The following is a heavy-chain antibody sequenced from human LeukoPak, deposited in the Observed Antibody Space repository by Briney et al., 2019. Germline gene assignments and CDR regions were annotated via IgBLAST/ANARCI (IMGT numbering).Heavy chain of an antibody. J-gene: IGHJ4*02. CDR3: AKKFYSGSYYLLFDY. Sequence: GGSLRLSCAASGFTFSSYSMNWVRQAPGKGLEWVSSISSSSSYIYYADSVKGRFTISRDNAKNSLYLQMNSLRAEDTAVYYCAKKFYSGSYYLLFDYWGQGTLVTVSS. CDR1: GFTFSSYS. CDR2: ISSSSSYI. V-gene: IGHV3-21*01. D-gene: IGHD1-26*01.